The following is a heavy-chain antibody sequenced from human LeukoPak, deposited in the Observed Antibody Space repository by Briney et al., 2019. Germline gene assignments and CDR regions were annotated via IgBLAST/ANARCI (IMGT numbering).Heavy chain of an antibody. CDR1: GFAFSDYY. J-gene: IGHJ3*02. V-gene: IGHV3-11*01. Sequence: PGGSLRLSCAVSGFAFSDYYMSWIRQAPGKGLEWLSYISSGGDTIYYADSVKGRFSISRDNAKSSLYLQINSLRAEDTALYYCARGVWSSLNAFDIWGQGTMVTVSS. CDR2: ISSGGDTI. CDR3: ARGVWSSLNAFDI. D-gene: IGHD2-21*02.